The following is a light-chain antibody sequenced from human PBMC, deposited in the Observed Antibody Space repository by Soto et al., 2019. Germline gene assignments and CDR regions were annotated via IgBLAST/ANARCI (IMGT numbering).Light chain of an antibody. CDR1: QSVSSY. CDR3: KQRSI. Sequence: EIVLTQSPATLSLSPGERATLSCRASQSVSSYLAWYQQKPGQAPRLLIYDASNRAPGIPAKFSGSGSGTDFTLTISSLEPEDFAVYYCKQRSIFGGGTKVDIK. J-gene: IGKJ4*01. CDR2: DAS. V-gene: IGKV3-11*01.